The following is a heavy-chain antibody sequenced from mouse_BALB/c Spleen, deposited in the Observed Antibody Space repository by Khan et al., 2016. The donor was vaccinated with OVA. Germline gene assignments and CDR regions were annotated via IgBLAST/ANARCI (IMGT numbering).Heavy chain of an antibody. J-gene: IGHJ3*01. CDR1: GYTFTSYW. V-gene: IGHV1S132*01. CDR2: IFPVTGTT. D-gene: IGHD2-1*01. CDR3: ARGYFGNYEFAY. Sequence: QVQLQQSGAELVKPGASVKLSCKTSGYTFTSYWIQWVKQRPGQGLGWIGQIFPVTGTTYYHENFKGKATLTVDTSSTTVSLQFSSLTSEDSAVYFCARGYFGNYEFAYWGQGTLVTVSP.